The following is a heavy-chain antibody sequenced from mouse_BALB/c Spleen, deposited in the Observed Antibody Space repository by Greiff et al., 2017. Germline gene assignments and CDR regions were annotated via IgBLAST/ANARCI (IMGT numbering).Heavy chain of an antibody. CDR2: IWSGGST. D-gene: IGHD3-2*02. V-gene: IGHV2-2*02. J-gene: IGHJ4*01. CDR3: ARNDQGYYYAMDY. Sequence: QVQLKESGPGLVQPSQSLSITCTVSGFSLTSYGVHWVRQSPGKGLEWLGVIWSGGSTDYNAAFISRLSISKDNSKSQVFFKMNSLQANDTAIYYCARNDQGYYYAMDYWGQGTSVTVSS. CDR1: GFSLTSYG.